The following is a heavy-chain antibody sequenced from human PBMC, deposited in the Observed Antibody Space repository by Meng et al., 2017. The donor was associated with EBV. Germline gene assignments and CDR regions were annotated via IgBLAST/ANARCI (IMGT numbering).Heavy chain of an antibody. Sequence: QVQLQQGGAGLLKPSETLSLTCAVYGVSFSGYYWSWIRQPPGKGLEWIGEINHSGSTNYNPSLKSRVTISVDTSKNQFSLKLSSVTAADTAVYYCARGRWLQPGSYFDYWGQGTLVTVSS. J-gene: IGHJ4*02. V-gene: IGHV4-34*01. CDR1: GVSFSGYY. D-gene: IGHD5-24*01. CDR2: INHSGST. CDR3: ARGRWLQPGSYFDY.